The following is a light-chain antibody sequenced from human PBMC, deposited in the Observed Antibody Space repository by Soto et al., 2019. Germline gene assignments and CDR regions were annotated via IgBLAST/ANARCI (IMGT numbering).Light chain of an antibody. CDR2: AAA. V-gene: IGKV1-39*01. CDR3: QQTHSTIHS. J-gene: IGKJ2*01. CDR1: QNIERY. Sequence: DIQMTQSPSSLSASIGDTITISCRASQNIERYLNWYQKKEGRAPQLLMFAAANLESGVPSRFRGSGSGTDFTLTISSLQPEDCATYYCQQTHSTIHSFGQGTKVDIK.